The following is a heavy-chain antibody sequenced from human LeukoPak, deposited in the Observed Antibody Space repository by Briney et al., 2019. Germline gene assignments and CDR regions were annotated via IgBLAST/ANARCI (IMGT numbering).Heavy chain of an antibody. V-gene: IGHV4-34*01. CDR3: ARRRLRYSTHLRDSWFDP. CDR2: INHIVST. Sequence: SACLSLACALYGGSFSGYYSGSVRQPPGEWLEWIGEINHIVSTTYNPLLKSRVTISIDTSKNQFSLKLSSVTAADTAVYYCARRRLRYSTHLRDSWFDPWGQGTMVTVSS. D-gene: IGHD4-11*01. CDR1: GGSFSGYY. J-gene: IGHJ5*02.